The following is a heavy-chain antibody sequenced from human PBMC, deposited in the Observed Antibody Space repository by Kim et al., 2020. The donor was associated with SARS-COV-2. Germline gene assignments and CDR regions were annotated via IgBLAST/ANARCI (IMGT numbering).Heavy chain of an antibody. D-gene: IGHD3-16*02. V-gene: IGHV3-23*01. J-gene: IGHJ6*02. Sequence: CNSHTVKGQFTISRDNSKNTLYLQVNSLRAEDTAVYYCAKDRYERDGMDVWGQGTTVTVSS. CDR3: AKDRYERDGMDV.